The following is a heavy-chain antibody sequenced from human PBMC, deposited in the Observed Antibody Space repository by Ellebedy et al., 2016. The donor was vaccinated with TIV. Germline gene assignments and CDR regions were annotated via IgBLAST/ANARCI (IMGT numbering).Heavy chain of an antibody. D-gene: IGHD3-22*01. V-gene: IGHV1-18*01. CDR3: ARVMTYYDSSGYLDKY. CDR1: GYPFTSYG. CDR2: INAFNGDT. Sequence: AASVKVSCKASGYPFTSYGITWVRQVAGQGLEWMGWINAFNGDTDYAQNFQGRITMTTDTSASTAYLELRSLRSDDTAVYFCARVMTYYDSSGYLDKYWGQGTLVTVSS. J-gene: IGHJ4*02.